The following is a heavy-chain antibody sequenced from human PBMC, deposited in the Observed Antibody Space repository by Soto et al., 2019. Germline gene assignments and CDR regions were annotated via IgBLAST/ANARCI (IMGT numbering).Heavy chain of an antibody. J-gene: IGHJ6*02. CDR1: GGSISLCSYY. CDR2: IYYSGST. V-gene: IGHV4-31*03. Sequence: PSETLSLTCTVSGGSISLCSYYGCWIRQLPGKGLEWIGYIYYSGSTYYNPSLKSRVTISVDTSKNQFSLKLNSVTAADTAVYYCATRTDYYYGSGSLGGMDVWGQGTTVTVSS. D-gene: IGHD3-10*01. CDR3: ATRTDYYYGSGSLGGMDV.